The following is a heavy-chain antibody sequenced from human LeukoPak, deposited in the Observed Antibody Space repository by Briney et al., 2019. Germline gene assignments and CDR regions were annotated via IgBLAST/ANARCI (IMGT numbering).Heavy chain of an antibody. Sequence: SETLSLTCTVSGGSISSYYWRWIRQPPGKGLEWIGYIYNSGNTEYNPSLKSRVTIPEDTSTNQVSLRLSFVTAADTAVYYCATLITMVRGVIKLNWFDPWGQGTLVTVSS. CDR1: GGSISSYY. CDR3: ATLITMVRGVIKLNWFDP. J-gene: IGHJ5*02. V-gene: IGHV4-4*09. CDR2: IYNSGNT. D-gene: IGHD3-10*01.